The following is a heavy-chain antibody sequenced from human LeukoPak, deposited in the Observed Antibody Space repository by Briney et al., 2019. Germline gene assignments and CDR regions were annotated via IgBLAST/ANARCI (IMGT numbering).Heavy chain of an antibody. V-gene: IGHV3-66*02. CDR1: GLTVSSNH. CDR3: AKDAFDI. CDR2: IYTGGIT. J-gene: IGHJ3*02. Sequence: GGSLRLSCATSGLTVSSNHMAWVRQAPGKGLEWVSVIYTGGITYYADSVQGRFTISRDSSKNTVYLQMNSLRAEDTAVYYCAKDAFDIWGQGTMVTVSS.